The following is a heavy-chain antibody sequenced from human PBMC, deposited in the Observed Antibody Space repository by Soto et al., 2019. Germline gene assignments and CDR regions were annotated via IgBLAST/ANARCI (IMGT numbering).Heavy chain of an antibody. V-gene: IGHV2-70*01. J-gene: IGHJ4*01. CDR1: GFSLSTSGVY. CDR2: IDGDDDK. D-gene: IGHD6-19*01. Sequence: SGPTLVNPTQTLTLTCTFYGFSLSTSGVYVSWIRQPPGKALEWLALIDGDDDKYYTTSLKTRLTISKDTSKNHVVLTMTNMDTVDTATYYCARVPLAGYFFDYWRHGTLVTVSS. CDR3: ARVPLAGYFFDY.